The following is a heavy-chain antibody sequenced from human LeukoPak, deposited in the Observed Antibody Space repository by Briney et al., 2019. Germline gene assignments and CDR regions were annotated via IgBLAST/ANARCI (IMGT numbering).Heavy chain of an antibody. V-gene: IGHV3-30*02. CDR1: GFTFSSYG. D-gene: IGHD3-22*01. CDR3: AKDDYYDSSGYYPDWYFDL. J-gene: IGHJ2*01. CDR2: IRYDGSNK. Sequence: GGSLRLSCAASGFTFSSYGMHWVRQAPGKGLEWVAFIRYDGSNKYYADSVKGRFTISRDNSKNTLYLQMNSLRAEDTAVYYCAKDDYYDSSGYYPDWYFDLWGRGTLVTVSS.